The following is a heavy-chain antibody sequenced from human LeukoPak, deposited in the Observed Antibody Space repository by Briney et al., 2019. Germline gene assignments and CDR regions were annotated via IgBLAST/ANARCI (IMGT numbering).Heavy chain of an antibody. V-gene: IGHV3-23*01. CDR2: ISDSGDRT. CDR3: AKKEHDNNWYQIFDC. CDR1: GFTFSSYW. J-gene: IGHJ4*02. Sequence: PGGSLRLSCAASGFTFSSYWMSWVRQAPGKGLEWVSVISDSGDRTYYADSVKGRFTVSRDNFKNTLHLQMNSLRVEDTAVYYCAKKEHDNNWYQIFDCWGQGTLVTVSS. D-gene: IGHD1-1*01.